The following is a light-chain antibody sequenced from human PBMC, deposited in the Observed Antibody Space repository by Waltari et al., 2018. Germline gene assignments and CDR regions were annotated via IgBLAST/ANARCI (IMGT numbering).Light chain of an antibody. Sequence: EIVLTQSPGTLSLSPGERATLSCGASQSVGRSLAWYQQKPGRAPRLLLYDASSRATGLPDRFSGSGFGTDFSLTISRLEPEDFAVYYCQQYVRLPVTFGQGTKVEIK. CDR2: DAS. CDR3: QQYVRLPVT. V-gene: IGKV3-20*01. J-gene: IGKJ1*01. CDR1: QSVGRS.